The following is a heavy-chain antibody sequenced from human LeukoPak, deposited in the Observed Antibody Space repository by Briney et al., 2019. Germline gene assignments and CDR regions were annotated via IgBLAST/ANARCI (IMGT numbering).Heavy chain of an antibody. V-gene: IGHV1-8*01. CDR3: ARAYDSSGFDAFDI. CDR2: MNPNSGNT. CDR1: GYTFTSYD. D-gene: IGHD3-22*01. J-gene: IGHJ3*02. Sequence: ASVKVSCKASGYTFTSYDINWVRQATGQGLEWMGWMNPNSGNTGYAQKLQGRVTMNRNTSISTAYMELSSLRSEDTAVYYCARAYDSSGFDAFDIWGQGTMVTVSS.